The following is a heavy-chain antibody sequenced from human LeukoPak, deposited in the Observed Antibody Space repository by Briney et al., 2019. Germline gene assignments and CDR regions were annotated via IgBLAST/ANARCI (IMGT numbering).Heavy chain of an antibody. CDR2: IRYDSTQE. Sequence: PGGSLRLACVASGFTFRNYGIHWVRQAPGKGLEWVAFIRYDSTQEYYADSVKGRFAISRDNSKNTLYLQMNSLRAEDTAVYYCAKDSQESYSFDYWGQGTLVTVSS. CDR3: AKDSQESYSFDY. CDR1: GFTFRNYG. V-gene: IGHV3-30*02. J-gene: IGHJ4*02.